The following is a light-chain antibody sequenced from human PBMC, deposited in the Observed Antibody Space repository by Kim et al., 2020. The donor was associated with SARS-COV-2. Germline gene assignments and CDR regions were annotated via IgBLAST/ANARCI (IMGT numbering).Light chain of an antibody. V-gene: IGKV1-5*03. CDR3: QQYNSYSYT. Sequence: ASVGDRVTITCRASQSISSWLTWYQQKPGKAPKLLIYKASSLESGVPSRFSGSGSGTEFTLTISSLQPDDFATYYCQQYNSYSYTFGQGTKLEI. CDR2: KAS. J-gene: IGKJ2*01. CDR1: QSISSW.